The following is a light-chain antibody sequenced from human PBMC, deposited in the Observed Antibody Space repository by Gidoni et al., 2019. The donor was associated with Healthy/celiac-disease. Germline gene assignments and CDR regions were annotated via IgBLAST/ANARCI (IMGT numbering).Light chain of an antibody. Sequence: ELVLTQSPATLSLSPGERATLSCRASQSVSSYLAWYQQKPGQAPRLLIYDASNRATGIPARFSGSGSGTDFTLTISRLEPEDFAVYYCQQRSNWPPITFGQGKRLEIK. CDR3: QQRSNWPPIT. V-gene: IGKV3-11*01. J-gene: IGKJ5*01. CDR2: DAS. CDR1: QSVSSY.